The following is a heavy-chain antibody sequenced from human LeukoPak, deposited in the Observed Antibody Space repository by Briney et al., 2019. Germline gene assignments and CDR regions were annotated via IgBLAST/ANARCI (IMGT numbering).Heavy chain of an antibody. Sequence: GGSLRLSCAASGFTFSSYSMNWVRQAPGKGLEWVSSISSSSSYIYYADSVKGRFTISRDNAKNSLYLQMNSLRAEDTAVYYCAVWFGVLLPVDPWGQGTLVTVSS. CDR3: AVWFGVLLPVDP. J-gene: IGHJ5*02. CDR2: ISSSSSYI. V-gene: IGHV3-21*01. D-gene: IGHD3-10*01. CDR1: GFTFSSYS.